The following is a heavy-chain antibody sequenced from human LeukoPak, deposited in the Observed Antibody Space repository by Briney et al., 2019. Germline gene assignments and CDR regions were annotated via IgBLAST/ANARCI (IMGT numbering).Heavy chain of an antibody. CDR2: ILYDGSNK. V-gene: IGHV3-30*18. J-gene: IGHJ6*02. D-gene: IGHD5-18*01. Sequence: PGGSLRLSCAASGFTFSNYGMHWVRQAPGKGLEWVAVILYDGSNKYYPDSVKGRFTISRDNSKNTLYLQMNSLRAEDTAVYYCAKVLRGYSYDSYYYGMDVWGQGTTVTVSS. CDR3: AKVLRGYSYDSYYYGMDV. CDR1: GFTFSNYG.